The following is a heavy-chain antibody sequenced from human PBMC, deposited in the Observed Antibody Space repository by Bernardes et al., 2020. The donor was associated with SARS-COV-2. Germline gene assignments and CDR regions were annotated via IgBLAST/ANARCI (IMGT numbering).Heavy chain of an antibody. J-gene: IGHJ5*02. CDR1: GYTFTSYY. V-gene: IGHV1-46*01. Sequence: ASVKVSCKASGYTFTSYYMHWVRQAPGQGLEWMGIINPSGGSTIYAQKFQGRVTMTEDTSTDTAYMELSSLRSEDTAVYYCATAPPMVRSWFDPWGQGTLVTVSS. CDR3: ATAPPMVRSWFDP. D-gene: IGHD3-10*01. CDR2: INPSGGST.